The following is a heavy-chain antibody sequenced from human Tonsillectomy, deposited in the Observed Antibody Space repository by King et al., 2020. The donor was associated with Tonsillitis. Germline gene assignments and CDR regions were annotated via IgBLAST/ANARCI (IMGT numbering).Heavy chain of an antibody. J-gene: IGHJ2*01. CDR3: ARGITYYYDSSGHWYFDL. D-gene: IGHD3-22*01. CDR1: GGTFSSYA. CDR2: IIPIFGTA. V-gene: IGHV1-69*01. Sequence: EQLVQSGAEVKKPGSSVKVSCKASGGTFSSYAISWVRQAPGQGLEWMGGIIPIFGTANYAQKFQGRVTITADESTSTAYMELSSLRSEDTAVYYCARGITYYYDSSGHWYFDLWGRGTLVTVSS.